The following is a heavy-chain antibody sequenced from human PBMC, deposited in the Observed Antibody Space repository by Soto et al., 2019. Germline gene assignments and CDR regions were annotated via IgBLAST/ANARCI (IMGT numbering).Heavy chain of an antibody. J-gene: IGHJ6*02. CDR3: TTDLVLQFFEWLGVGREYYYYGMDV. Sequence: EVQLVESGGGLVKPGGSLRLSCAASGFTFSNAWLNWVRQPPGKGLEWVGRTKSKTNGGTTDYAAPVKGRFTISRDESKNTLYLQMNSLKSEDTAVYYCTTDLVLQFFEWLGVGREYYYYGMDVWGQGTTFTVSS. D-gene: IGHD3-3*01. CDR1: GFTFSNAW. CDR2: TKSKTNGGTT. V-gene: IGHV3-15*07.